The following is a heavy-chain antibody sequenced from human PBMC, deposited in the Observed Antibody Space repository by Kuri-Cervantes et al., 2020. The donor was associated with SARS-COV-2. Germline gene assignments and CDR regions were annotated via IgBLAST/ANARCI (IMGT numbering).Heavy chain of an antibody. CDR1: GFTFSSYS. Sequence: GGSLRLSCAASGFTFSSYSMNWVSQAPGKGLEWVSYISSSISTIYYADSVKGRFTISRDNAKNSMYLQMTSLRDEDTAVYYWASEGSGYYFALPAAQYGMDVWGQGTTVTVSS. CDR3: ASEGSGYYFALPAAQYGMDV. V-gene: IGHV3-48*02. J-gene: IGHJ6*02. CDR2: ISSSISTI. D-gene: IGHD3-22*01.